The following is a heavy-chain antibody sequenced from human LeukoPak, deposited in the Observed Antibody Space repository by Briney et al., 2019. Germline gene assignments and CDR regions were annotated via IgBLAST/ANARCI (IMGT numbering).Heavy chain of an antibody. CDR1: GYSISSGYY. D-gene: IGHD3-16*01. V-gene: IGHV4-38-2*02. Sequence: KPSETLSLTCTVSGYSISSGYYWGWIRQPPGKGLEWIGSIYHSGSTYYNPSLKSRVTISVDTSKNQFSLKLSSVTAADTAVYYCARVSSGEKIDYWGQGTVVTVSS. J-gene: IGHJ4*02. CDR3: ARVSSGEKIDY. CDR2: IYHSGST.